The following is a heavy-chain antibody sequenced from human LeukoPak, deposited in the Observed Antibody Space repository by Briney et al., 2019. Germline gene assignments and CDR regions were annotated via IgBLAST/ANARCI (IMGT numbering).Heavy chain of an antibody. CDR2: ISSSSSTI. V-gene: IGHV3-48*01. D-gene: IGHD3-3*01. Sequence: GGSLRLSCAASGFTFSSYSMNWVRQAPGKGLEWVSYISSSSSTIYYADSVKGRFTISRDNAKNSLYLQMNSLRAEDTAVYYCARGVRFLEWLLFDYWGQGTLVTVSS. J-gene: IGHJ4*02. CDR1: GFTFSSYS. CDR3: ARGVRFLEWLLFDY.